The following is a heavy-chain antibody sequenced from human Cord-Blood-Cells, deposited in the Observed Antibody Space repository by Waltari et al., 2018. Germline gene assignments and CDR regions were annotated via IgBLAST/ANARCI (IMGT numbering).Heavy chain of an antibody. V-gene: IGHV2-5*01. CDR2: IYWNDDK. Sequence: QITLKESGPTLVKPTQTLTLTCTFSGFSLSTSGVGVDWIRQPPGKALEWLALIYWNDDKRYSPSLKSRLTITKDTSKNQVVLTMTNMDPVDTATHYCAHRRSYYGSGSYYNSYYYFDYWGQGTLVTVSS. CDR3: AHRRSYYGSGSYYNSYYYFDY. D-gene: IGHD3-10*01. CDR1: GFSLSTSGVG. J-gene: IGHJ4*02.